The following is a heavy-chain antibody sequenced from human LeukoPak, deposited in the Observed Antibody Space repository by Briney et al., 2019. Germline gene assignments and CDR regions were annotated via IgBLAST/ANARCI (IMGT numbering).Heavy chain of an antibody. V-gene: IGHV3-21*01. CDR2: ISSSSSYI. J-gene: IGHJ4*02. D-gene: IGHD4-17*01. CDR3: ARDLTTVTTAHFDY. CDR1: GFTFSSYS. Sequence: PGGSLRLSCAASGFTFSSYSMNWVRQAPGKGLEWVSSISSSSSYIYYADSVKGRFTISRDNAKNSLYLQMNSLRAEDTAVYYCARDLTTVTTAHFDYWGQGTLVTVSS.